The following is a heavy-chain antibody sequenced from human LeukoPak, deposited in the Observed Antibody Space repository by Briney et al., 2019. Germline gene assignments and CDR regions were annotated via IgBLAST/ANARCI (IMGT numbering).Heavy chain of an antibody. J-gene: IGHJ5*02. Sequence: EASVKVSCKASGGTFSSYAISWVRQAPGQGLEWMGGIIPIFGTANYAQKFQGRVTITTGESTSTAYMELSSLRSEDTAVYYCARGRGLGGDYWFDPWGQGTLVTVSS. V-gene: IGHV1-69*05. CDR1: GGTFSSYA. CDR3: ARGRGLGGDYWFDP. CDR2: IIPIFGTA. D-gene: IGHD2-21*01.